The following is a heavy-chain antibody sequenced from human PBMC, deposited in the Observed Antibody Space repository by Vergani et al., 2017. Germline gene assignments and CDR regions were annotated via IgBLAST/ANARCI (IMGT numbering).Heavy chain of an antibody. V-gene: IGHV4-34*01. J-gene: IGHJ4*02. D-gene: IGHD3-3*01. Sequence: QVQLQQWGAGLLKPSETLSLTCAVYGGSFSGYYWSWIRQPPGKGLEWIGEINHSGSTYYNPSLKSRVTISVDRSKNQFSLKLSSVTAADTAVYYCARGKEFGVVMTFDYWGQGTLVTVSS. CDR1: GGSFSGYY. CDR2: INHSGST. CDR3: ARGKEFGVVMTFDY.